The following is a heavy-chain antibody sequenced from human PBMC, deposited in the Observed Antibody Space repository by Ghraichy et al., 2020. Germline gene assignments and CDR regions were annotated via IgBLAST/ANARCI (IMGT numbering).Heavy chain of an antibody. J-gene: IGHJ6*02. V-gene: IGHV1-24*01. Sequence: ASVKVSCKVSGYTLTELSMHWVRQAPGKGLEWMGGFDPEDGETIYAQKFQGRVTMTEDTSTDTAYMELSSLRSEGTAVYYCATGHEQQQLSYYGMDVWGQGTTVTVSS. CDR3: ATGHEQQQLSYYGMDV. D-gene: IGHD6-13*01. CDR2: FDPEDGET. CDR1: GYTLTELS.